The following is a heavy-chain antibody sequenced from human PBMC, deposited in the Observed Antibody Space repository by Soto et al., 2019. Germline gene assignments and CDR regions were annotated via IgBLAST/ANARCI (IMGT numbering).Heavy chain of an antibody. Sequence: XVTMYLTCTVSPASFSKYYWTWMRQPPGKGLEWIGYIYFNGDTKYNPSLEGRLTISIDTSKKEFSLKLTSVTAADAAVYYCASVTFGGIVLAHWGQGTLVTVSS. V-gene: IGHV4-59*01. D-gene: IGHD3-16*01. CDR1: PASFSKYY. CDR3: ASVTFGGIVLAH. CDR2: IYFNGDT. J-gene: IGHJ4*02.